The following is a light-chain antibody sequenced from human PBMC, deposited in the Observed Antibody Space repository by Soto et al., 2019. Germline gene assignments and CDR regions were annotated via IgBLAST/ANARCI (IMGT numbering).Light chain of an antibody. CDR3: CSSPGTYTYV. J-gene: IGLJ1*01. CDR1: SSDLGGYDY. V-gene: IGLV2-11*03. CDR2: DVS. Sequence: SGSPGQSVAISCTGASSDLGGYDYVSWYQQHPGKAPKLMIYDVSKRPSGVPDRFSGSKSGNTASLTISGLQAEDEADYYCCSSPGTYTYVFGTGPKVTV.